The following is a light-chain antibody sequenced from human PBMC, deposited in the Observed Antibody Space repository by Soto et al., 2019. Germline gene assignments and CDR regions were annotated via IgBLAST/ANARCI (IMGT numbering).Light chain of an antibody. CDR2: AAS. CDR3: QQLNTYPLT. CDR1: QGINSY. J-gene: IGKJ4*01. Sequence: DIQLTQSPSFLSASVGDRVTITCRASQGINSYLAWYQQKPGKAPNLLIYAASTLQSGVPSRFSGSESGTEFTLTISSLQPEDFATYYCQQLNTYPLTFGGGTKVDIK. V-gene: IGKV1-9*01.